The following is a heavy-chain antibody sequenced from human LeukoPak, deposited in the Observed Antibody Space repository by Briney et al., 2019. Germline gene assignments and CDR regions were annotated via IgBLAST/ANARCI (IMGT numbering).Heavy chain of an antibody. D-gene: IGHD3-22*01. Sequence: SETLSLTCAVSGGSISSSNWWSWVRQPPGKGLEWIGEIYHSGSTNYNPSLKSRVTISVDKSKNQFSLKLSSVTAADTAVYYCARVRYYYDSSGYYPASDYWGQGTLVTVSS. CDR1: GGSISSSNW. CDR2: IYHSGST. J-gene: IGHJ4*02. V-gene: IGHV4-4*02. CDR3: ARVRYYYDSSGYYPASDY.